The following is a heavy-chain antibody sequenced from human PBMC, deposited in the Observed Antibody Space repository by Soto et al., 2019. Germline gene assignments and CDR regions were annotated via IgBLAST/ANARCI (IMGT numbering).Heavy chain of an antibody. CDR3: ARGAVVPAATHYYYDYGMDV. V-gene: IGHV1-69*01. CDR1: GGTFSSYA. Sequence: QVQLVQSGAEVKKPGSSVKVSCKASGGTFSSYAISWVRQAPGQGLEWMGGFIPIFGTANYAQKFQRRVTITADDSTSTAYMELSSQRSEDTVVYYCARGAVVPAATHYYYDYGMDVWGQGTTVTVSS. J-gene: IGHJ6*02. D-gene: IGHD2-2*01. CDR2: FIPIFGTA.